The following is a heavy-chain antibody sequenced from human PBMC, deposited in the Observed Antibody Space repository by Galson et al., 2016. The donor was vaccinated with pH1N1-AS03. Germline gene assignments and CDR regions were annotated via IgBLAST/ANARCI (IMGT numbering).Heavy chain of an antibody. CDR3: TRDKTWGSVAGSLFDP. CDR1: GFTFSNYW. J-gene: IGHJ5*02. D-gene: IGHD6-19*01. CDR2: IKQDGGEK. V-gene: IGHV3-7*01. Sequence: SLRLSCAASGFTFSNYWMSWVRQAPGKGLEWVAIIKQDGGEKYYVDSVKGQFTISRDNAKNSLYLQMNSLGAEDTAVYYCTRDKTWGSVAGSLFDPWGQGDLLIVSS.